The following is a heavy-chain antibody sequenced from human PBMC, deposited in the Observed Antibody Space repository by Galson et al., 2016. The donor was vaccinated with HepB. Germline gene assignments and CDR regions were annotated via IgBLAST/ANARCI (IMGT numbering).Heavy chain of an antibody. CDR2: ISSSGDNT. D-gene: IGHD6-19*01. CDR1: GFTFSSYE. Sequence: SLRLSCAASGFTFSSYEMNWVRQAPGKGLEWVSYISSSGDNTYYADSVKGRFTISRDNAKKSLYLQMNSLRVEDTAVYYCARLGDDSSGWHSFDYWGQGTLVSVSS. J-gene: IGHJ4*02. CDR3: ARLGDDSSGWHSFDY. V-gene: IGHV3-48*03.